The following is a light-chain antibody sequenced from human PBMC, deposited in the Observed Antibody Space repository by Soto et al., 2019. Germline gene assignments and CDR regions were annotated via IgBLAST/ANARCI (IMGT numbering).Light chain of an antibody. Sequence: QSVLTQPASVSGSPGQSITISCTGTSSDVGGYNYVSWYQHHPGNAPKLMIYEVSNRPSGVSSRFSGSKSGNTASLTISGLQAEDESDYYCASYTTSHVVFGGGTKLTVL. CDR2: EVS. CDR3: ASYTTSHVV. CDR1: SSDVGGYNY. J-gene: IGLJ2*01. V-gene: IGLV2-14*01.